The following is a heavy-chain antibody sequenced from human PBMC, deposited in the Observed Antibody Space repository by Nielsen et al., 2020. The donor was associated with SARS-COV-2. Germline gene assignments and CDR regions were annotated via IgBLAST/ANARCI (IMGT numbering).Heavy chain of an antibody. J-gene: IGHJ6*03. CDR3: ARGYCSGGSCYSHYYYMDV. CDR1: GGTFSSYA. D-gene: IGHD2-15*01. V-gene: IGHV1-69*04. CDR2: IIPILGIA. Sequence: SVKVSCKASGGTFSSYAISWVRQAPGQGLEWMGRIIPILGIANYAQKFQGRVTITADKSTSTAYMELSSLRSEDTAVYYCARGYCSGGSCYSHYYYMDVWGKGTTVTVSS.